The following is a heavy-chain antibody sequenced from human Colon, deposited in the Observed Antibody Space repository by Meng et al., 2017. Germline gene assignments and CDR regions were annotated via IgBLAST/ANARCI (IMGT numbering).Heavy chain of an antibody. J-gene: IGHJ4*02. CDR3: ARDRYYGSGAYNYFDY. CDR2: INTDNGDT. CDR1: GYAFSTHS. V-gene: IGHV1-3*04. D-gene: IGHD3-10*01. Sequence: QVQLVQSGTEVKKPGASVKISCKASGYAFSTHSIHWVRQDPGQRLEWMGWINTDNGDTRYSQDFQGRVTITRNTSASTTDVELSSLRSEDTALYYCARDRYYGSGAYNYFDYWGQGTLVTASS.